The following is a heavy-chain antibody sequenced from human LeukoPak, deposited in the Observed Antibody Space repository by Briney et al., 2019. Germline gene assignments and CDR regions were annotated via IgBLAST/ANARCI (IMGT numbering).Heavy chain of an antibody. CDR2: INNNGGPT. CDR1: GFTFSSYA. V-gene: IGHV3-64*01. Sequence: GGSLRLSCAASGFTFSSYAMHWVRQPPGKGLEYVSAINNNGGPTYYANSVKGRFTISRDNSNNTLYLQMGSLRAEDMAVYYCARALGSGRRHDAFDIWGQGTMATVSS. CDR3: ARALGSGRRHDAFDI. J-gene: IGHJ3*02. D-gene: IGHD2-15*01.